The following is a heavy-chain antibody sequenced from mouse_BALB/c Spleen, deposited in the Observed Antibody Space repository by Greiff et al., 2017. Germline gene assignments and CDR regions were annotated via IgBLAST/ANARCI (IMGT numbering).Heavy chain of an antibody. V-gene: IGHV5-6*01. J-gene: IGHJ2*01. CDR2: ISSGGSYT. D-gene: IGHD1-1*01. CDR3: ARQGGGSSPFDY. CDR1: GFTFSSYG. Sequence: EVKVVESGGDLVKPGGSLKLSCAASGFTFSSYGMSWVRQTPDKRLEWVATISSGGSYTYYPDSVKGRFTISRDNAKNTLYLQMSSLKSEDTAMYYCARQGGGSSPFDYWGQGTTLTVSS.